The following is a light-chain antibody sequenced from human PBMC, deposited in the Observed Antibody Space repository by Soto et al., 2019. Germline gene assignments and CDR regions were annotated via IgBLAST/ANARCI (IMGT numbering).Light chain of an antibody. J-gene: IGLJ2*01. CDR3: QSYDNSLSGWV. CDR2: DNS. Sequence: QSVLTQPPSVSGAPGQRVTISCSGSSSNIGTGYDVHWYQQSPGRAPKLLIYDNSNRPSGVPDRFSGSKSGTSASLAITGLQAEDEADYYCQSYDNSLSGWVFGGGTKVTVL. CDR1: SSNIGTGYD. V-gene: IGLV1-40*01.